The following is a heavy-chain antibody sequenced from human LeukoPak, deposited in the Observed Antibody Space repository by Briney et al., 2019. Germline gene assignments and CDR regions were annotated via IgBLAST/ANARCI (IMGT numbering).Heavy chain of an antibody. J-gene: IGHJ4*02. D-gene: IGHD6-13*01. V-gene: IGHV5-51*01. CDR1: GYSFTSYW. CDR2: IHPGDSDT. Sequence: GESLKISCKGSGYSFTSYWIGWARQLPGKGLEWMGIIHPGDSDTRYSPSFQGQVTISADKSISTAYLQWSSLKASDTAMYYCARHENGYSSSWYFWGQGTLVTVSS. CDR3: ARHENGYSSSWYF.